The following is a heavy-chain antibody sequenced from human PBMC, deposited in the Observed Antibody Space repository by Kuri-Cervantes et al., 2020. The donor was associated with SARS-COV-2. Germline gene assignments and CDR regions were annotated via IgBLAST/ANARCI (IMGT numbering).Heavy chain of an antibody. CDR1: GFTFSSYA. D-gene: IGHD3-3*01. V-gene: IGHV3-30*04. CDR3: AKEEGYGFWSGYYNSGEFDY. Sequence: GESLKISCAASGFTFSSYAMHWVRQAPGKGLEWVAVISYDGTNKYFADSVKGRFTISRDNSKSTLYLQMNSLRAEDTAVYYCAKEEGYGFWSGYYNSGEFDYWGQGTLVTVSS. J-gene: IGHJ4*02. CDR2: ISYDGTNK.